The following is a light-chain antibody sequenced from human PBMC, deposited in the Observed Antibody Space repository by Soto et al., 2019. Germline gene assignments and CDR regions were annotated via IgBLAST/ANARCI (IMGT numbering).Light chain of an antibody. Sequence: DIQMTQSPSSLSASVGDRVTITCRASQNIDSYLTWYQQRPGKAPKLLIHDASSLQSGVTSRFSGSGSGTDFTLTNNSLQPEDFATIYCQHTYSTPWTFGQGTKVEIK. J-gene: IGKJ1*01. CDR2: DAS. CDR1: QNIDSY. V-gene: IGKV1-39*01. CDR3: QHTYSTPWT.